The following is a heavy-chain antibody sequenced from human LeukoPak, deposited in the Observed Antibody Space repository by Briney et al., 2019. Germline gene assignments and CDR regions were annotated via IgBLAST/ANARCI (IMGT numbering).Heavy chain of an antibody. CDR2: IIPIFGTA. J-gene: IGHJ4*02. CDR3: ARDRGWAGYTYGFYY. D-gene: IGHD5-18*01. V-gene: IGHV1-69*13. CDR1: GGTFSSYA. Sequence: SVKVSCKASGGTFSSYAISWVRQAPGQGLEWMGGIIPIFGTANYAQKFQGRVTITADESTSTAYMELSGLRSDDTAVYYCARDRGWAGYTYGFYYWGQGTLVTVSS.